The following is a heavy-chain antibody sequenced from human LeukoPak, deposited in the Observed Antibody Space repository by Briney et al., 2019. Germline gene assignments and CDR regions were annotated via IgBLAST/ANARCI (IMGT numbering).Heavy chain of an antibody. CDR3: AKDRGSYYRDAFDI. Sequence: GGSLRLSCAASGFTFSSYGMHWVRQAPGKGLEWVAFIRYDGSNKYYADSVKGRFTISRDNSKNTLYLQMNGLRAEDTAVYYCAKDRGSYYRDAFDIWGQGTMVTVSS. V-gene: IGHV3-30*02. CDR2: IRYDGSNK. J-gene: IGHJ3*02. CDR1: GFTFSSYG. D-gene: IGHD1-26*01.